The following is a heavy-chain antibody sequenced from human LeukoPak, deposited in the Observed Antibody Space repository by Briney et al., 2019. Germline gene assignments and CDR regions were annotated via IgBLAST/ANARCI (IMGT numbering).Heavy chain of an antibody. D-gene: IGHD3-22*01. CDR2: VIPIFGTA. V-gene: IGHV1-69*13. Sequence: AVKVSCKASGGTFSSYAISWVRRAPGQGRLWMGGVIPIFGTANYAQKFQGRVTITADESTSTAYMELSSLRSEDTAVYYCAGFPDYYDSSGYLPGAFDIWGQGTMVTVSS. J-gene: IGHJ3*02. CDR3: AGFPDYYDSSGYLPGAFDI. CDR1: GGTFSSYA.